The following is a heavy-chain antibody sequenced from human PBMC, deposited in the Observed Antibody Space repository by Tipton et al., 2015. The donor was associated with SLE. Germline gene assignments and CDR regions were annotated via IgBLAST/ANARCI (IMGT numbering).Heavy chain of an antibody. CDR1: GFTFSSYG. J-gene: IGHJ6*02. D-gene: IGHD4-23*01. V-gene: IGHV3-30*18. CDR3: AKDRSAGGGMDV. CDR2: ISYDGSNK. Sequence: SLRLSCAASGFTFSSYGMHWVRQAPGKGLEWVAVISYDGSNKYYADSVKGRFTISRDNSKNTLYLQMNSLRAEDTAVYYCAKDRSAGGGMDVWGQGTTVTVSS.